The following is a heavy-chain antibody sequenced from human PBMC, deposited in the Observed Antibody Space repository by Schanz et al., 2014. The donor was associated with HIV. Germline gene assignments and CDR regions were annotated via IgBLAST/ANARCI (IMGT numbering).Heavy chain of an antibody. CDR3: VGHGSSSS. CDR2: IRGGAGGT. J-gene: IGHJ5*02. CDR1: RFTFSSYA. Sequence: EVQLLESGGCLVQPGGSLRLSCAASRFTFSSYAMSWVRQAPGRGLEWVSDIRGGAGGTYYADSVKGRFTISRDNSKSTLYLQMNRLRAEDTAVYYCVGHGSSSSWGLGTLVTVSS. V-gene: IGHV3-23*01. D-gene: IGHD6-6*01.